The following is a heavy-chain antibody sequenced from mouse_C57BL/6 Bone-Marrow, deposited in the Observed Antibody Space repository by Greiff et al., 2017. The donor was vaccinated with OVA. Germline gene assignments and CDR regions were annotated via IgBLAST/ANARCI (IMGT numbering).Heavy chain of an antibody. CDR2: IDPSDSYT. J-gene: IGHJ3*01. CDR3: ARAPKGAGFAY. Sequence: QVQLQQPGAELVMPGASVKLSCKASGYTFTSYWMHWVKQRPGQGLEWIGVIDPSDSYTNYNPKFKGKSTLTVDKSSSTAYMQLSSLKSEDSAVYYCARAPKGAGFAYWGQGTRVTVSA. CDR1: GYTFTSYW. V-gene: IGHV1-69*01.